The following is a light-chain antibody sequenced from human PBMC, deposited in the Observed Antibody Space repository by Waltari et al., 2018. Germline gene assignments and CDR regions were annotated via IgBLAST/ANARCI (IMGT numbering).Light chain of an antibody. Sequence: EMVLKQSPGTLSVSPGERATLSCRASENISKYLTWYQQKPGQAPRLLIYAASTRATGIPDRFSGSGFGTDFSLTISSLEPEDFAVYYCQHYVRLPVTFGQGTKVEIK. J-gene: IGKJ1*01. CDR2: AAS. CDR3: QHYVRLPVT. V-gene: IGKV3-20*01. CDR1: ENISKY.